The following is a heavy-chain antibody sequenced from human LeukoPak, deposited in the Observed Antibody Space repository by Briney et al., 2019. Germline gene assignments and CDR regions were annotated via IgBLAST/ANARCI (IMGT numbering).Heavy chain of an antibody. J-gene: IGHJ4*02. CDR1: GYTFINYW. Sequence: GESLKTSCKGSGYTFINYWIGWVRQMPGRGLEWMGIIYPGDSDTRYSPSFQGQVTISADKSISTAYLQWSSLKASDTAMYYCARFSYDSSAYRDYWGQGTLVTVSS. CDR2: IYPGDSDT. D-gene: IGHD3-22*01. V-gene: IGHV5-51*01. CDR3: ARFSYDSSAYRDY.